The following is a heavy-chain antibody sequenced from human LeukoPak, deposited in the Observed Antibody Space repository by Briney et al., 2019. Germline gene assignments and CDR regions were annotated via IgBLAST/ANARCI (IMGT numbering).Heavy chain of an antibody. CDR2: MNPNSDNT. D-gene: IGHD3-10*01. CDR3: ARANYYGSGKKDLDY. V-gene: IGHV1-8*01. J-gene: IGHJ4*02. CDR1: GYTFTTYD. Sequence: ASVKVSCKASGYTFTTYDINWVRRATEQGLEWMGWMNPNSDNTGYAQKFQGRVTMTRNTSMSTAYMELNSLRSEDTAVYYCARANYYGSGKKDLDYWGQGTLVTVSS.